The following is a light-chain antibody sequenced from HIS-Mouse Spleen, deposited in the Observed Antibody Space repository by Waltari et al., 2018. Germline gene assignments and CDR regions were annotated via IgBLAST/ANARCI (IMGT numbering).Light chain of an antibody. CDR1: SSNIGSNY. CDR3: AAWDDSLSGHVV. J-gene: IGLJ2*01. V-gene: IGLV1-47*01. CDR2: RNN. Sequence: QSVLTQPPSASGTPGQRVTISCSGSSSNIGSNYVYWYQQLPGTAPKLLIYRNNQRPSGFPDRVSGPKSGTSASLAISGLRSEDEADYYCAAWDDSLSGHVVFGGGTKLTVL.